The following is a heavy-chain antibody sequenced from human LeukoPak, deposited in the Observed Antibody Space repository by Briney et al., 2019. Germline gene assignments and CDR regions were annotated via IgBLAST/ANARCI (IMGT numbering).Heavy chain of an antibody. J-gene: IGHJ4*02. V-gene: IGHV4-34*01. CDR3: ARGRLWFGELRY. CDR2: INHSGST. D-gene: IGHD3-10*01. CDR1: GGSFSGYY. Sequence: SETLSLTCAVYGGSFSGYYWSWIREPPGKGLEWIGDINHSGSTNYNPSLKSRVTISVDTSKNQFSLKLSSVTAADTAVYSCARGRLWFGELRYWGQGTLVTVSS.